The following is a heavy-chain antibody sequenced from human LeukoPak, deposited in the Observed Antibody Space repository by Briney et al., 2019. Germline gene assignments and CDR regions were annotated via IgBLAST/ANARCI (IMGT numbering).Heavy chain of an antibody. CDR3: ARDNLDSNWNGGVYDY. CDR2: INQDGSQK. CDR1: GFSLSSDA. V-gene: IGHV3-7*04. D-gene: IGHD1-1*01. Sequence: GGSLRLSCVVSGFSLSSDAMSWVRQAPGKGLEWVANINQDGSQKVYVDSVKGRFTISRDNAKNSLYLQMSSLRAEDTAVYYCARDNLDSNWNGGVYDYWGQGTLVTVSS. J-gene: IGHJ4*02.